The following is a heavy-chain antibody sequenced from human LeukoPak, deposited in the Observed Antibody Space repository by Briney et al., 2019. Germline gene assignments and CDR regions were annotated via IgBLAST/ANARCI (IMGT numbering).Heavy chain of an antibody. CDR2: IYYSGST. J-gene: IGHJ6*03. D-gene: IGHD4-17*01. Sequence: SETLSLTCTVSGGSISSYYWSWIRQPPGKGLEWIGYIYYSGSTNYNPSLKSLVTISVDTSKNQFSLKLSSVTAADTAVYYCARSYGDDEWYYYYYIDVWGKGTPVTVSS. V-gene: IGHV4-59*01. CDR1: GGSISSYY. CDR3: ARSYGDDEWYYYYYIDV.